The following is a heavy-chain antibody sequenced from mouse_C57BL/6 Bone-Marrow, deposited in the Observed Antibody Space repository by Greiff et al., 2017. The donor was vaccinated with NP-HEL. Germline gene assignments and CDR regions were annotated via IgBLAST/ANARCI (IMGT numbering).Heavy chain of an antibody. D-gene: IGHD1-1*01. CDR1: GYTFTSYW. CDR2: IHPNSGST. CDR3: ARCYYGSSYKGY. V-gene: IGHV1-64*01. Sequence: VQLQQPGAELVKPGASVKLSCKASGYTFTSYWMHWVKQRPGHGLEWIGMIHPNSGSTNYNEKFKSKATLTVDKSSSTAYMQLSSLTSEDSAVYYCARCYYGSSYKGYWGQGTTLTVSS. J-gene: IGHJ2*01.